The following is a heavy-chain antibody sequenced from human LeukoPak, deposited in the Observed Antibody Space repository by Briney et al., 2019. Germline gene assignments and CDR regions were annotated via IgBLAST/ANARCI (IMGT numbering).Heavy chain of an antibody. D-gene: IGHD3-10*01. CDR3: AGGYYYGSGRGAIDY. CDR1: GGSISSYY. CDR2: IYYSGST. J-gene: IGHJ4*02. Sequence: SETLSLTCTVSGGSISSYYGSWIRQPPGKGLEWIGYIYYSGSTNYNPSLKSRVTISVDTSKNQFSLKLSSVTAADTAVYYCAGGYYYGSGRGAIDYWGQGTLVTVSS. V-gene: IGHV4-59*01.